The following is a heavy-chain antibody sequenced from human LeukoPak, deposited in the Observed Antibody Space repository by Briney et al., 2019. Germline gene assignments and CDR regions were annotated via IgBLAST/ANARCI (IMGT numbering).Heavy chain of an antibody. D-gene: IGHD6-13*01. CDR3: PRGRYLTTWGGAAAGFLDY. CDR2: VYYSGTT. CDR1: GCSMSNYY. V-gene: IGHV4-59*12. Sequence: SETLSLTCTVSGCSMSNYYWNWIRQPSGKGLEWIGYVYYSGTTNYNPPLKSRVTISLDTSQKQFSLTLSSVTSSDTAVYYRPRGRYLTTWGGAAAGFLDYWGKGTLVTVST. J-gene: IGHJ4*02.